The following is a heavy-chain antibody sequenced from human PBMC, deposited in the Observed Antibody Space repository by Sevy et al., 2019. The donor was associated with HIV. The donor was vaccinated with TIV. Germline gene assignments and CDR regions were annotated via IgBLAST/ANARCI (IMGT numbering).Heavy chain of an antibody. CDR3: AKDLGIVGSIRLGAFDV. CDR2: ISGSGLNT. CDR1: GSAFNSHA. V-gene: IGHV3-23*01. J-gene: IGHJ3*01. D-gene: IGHD1-26*01. Sequence: GGSLRLSCAASGSAFNSHAITWVRQSPGKGLEWVSIISGSGLNTFYADSVKGRSTISGDKSKNTVYLQLESLRGEDTAVYYCAKDLGIVGSIRLGAFDVWGQGTAVTVSS.